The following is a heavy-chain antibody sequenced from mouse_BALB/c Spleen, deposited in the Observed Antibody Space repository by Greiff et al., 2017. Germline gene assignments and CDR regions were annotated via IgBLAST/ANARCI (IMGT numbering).Heavy chain of an antibody. CDR1: GFTFSSYY. Sequence: EVMLVESGGGLVKLGGSLKLSCAASGFTFSSYYMSWVRQTPEKRLELVAAINSNGGSTYYPDTVKGRFTISRDNAKNTLYLQMSSLKSEDTALYYCARLYDYDEAMDYWGQGTSVTVSS. J-gene: IGHJ4*01. CDR2: INSNGGST. CDR3: ARLYDYDEAMDY. D-gene: IGHD2-4*01. V-gene: IGHV5-6-2*01.